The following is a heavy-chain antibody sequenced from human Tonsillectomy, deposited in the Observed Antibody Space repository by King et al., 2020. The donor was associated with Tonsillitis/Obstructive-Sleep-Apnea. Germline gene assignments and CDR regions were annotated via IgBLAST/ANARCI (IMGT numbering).Heavy chain of an antibody. J-gene: IGHJ5*02. CDR3: ARQYNVYNWFDP. Sequence: VQLQESGPGLVKPSETLSLTCTVSGDSISSYYWSWIRQPPGKGLEWIGYIYYSGSTKYNPSLKSRVTMSVDTSKNQFSLKLSSVTAADTAVYYCARQYNVYNWFDPWGQGTLVTVSS. D-gene: IGHD1-14*01. CDR1: GDSISSYY. V-gene: IGHV4-59*08. CDR2: IYYSGST.